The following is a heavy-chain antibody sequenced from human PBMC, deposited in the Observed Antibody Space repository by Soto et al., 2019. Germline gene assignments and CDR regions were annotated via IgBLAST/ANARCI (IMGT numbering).Heavy chain of an antibody. CDR1: RFTFSSYA. CDR3: AKVGYSSSSMGWFDP. D-gene: IGHD6-6*01. CDR2: ISGSGGST. V-gene: IGHV3-23*01. J-gene: IGHJ5*02. Sequence: GGSLRLSCAASRFTFSSYAMSWVRQAPGKGLEWVSAISGSGGSTYYADSVKGRFTISRDNSKNTLYLQMNSLRAEDTAVYYCAKVGYSSSSMGWFDPWGQGTLVTVSS.